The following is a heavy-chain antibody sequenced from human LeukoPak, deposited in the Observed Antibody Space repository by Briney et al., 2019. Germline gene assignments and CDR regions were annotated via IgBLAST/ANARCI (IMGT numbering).Heavy chain of an antibody. CDR3: ARVEHYYGSGSYSRWFDP. V-gene: IGHV4-34*01. Sequence: SETLSLTCAVYGGSFSGYYSSWIRQPPGKGLEWIGEINHSGSTNYNPSLKSRVTISVDTSKNQFSLKLSSVTAADTAVYYCARVEHYYGSGSYSRWFDPWGQGTLVTVSS. D-gene: IGHD3-10*01. CDR1: GGSFSGYY. CDR2: INHSGST. J-gene: IGHJ5*02.